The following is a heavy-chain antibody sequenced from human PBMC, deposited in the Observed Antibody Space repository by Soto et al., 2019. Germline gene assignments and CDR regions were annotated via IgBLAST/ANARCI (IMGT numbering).Heavy chain of an antibody. D-gene: IGHD3-10*01. Sequence: PSETLSLTCAVYGGSFSGYYWSWIRQPPGKGLEWIGEINHSGSTNYNPSLKSRVTISVDTSKNQFSLKLSYVTAADTAVYYCVRKSFYGSGSYSATDNYYYYYGMDVWGQGTTVTVSS. V-gene: IGHV4-34*01. J-gene: IGHJ6*02. CDR3: VRKSFYGSGSYSATDNYYYYYGMDV. CDR1: GGSFSGYY. CDR2: INHSGST.